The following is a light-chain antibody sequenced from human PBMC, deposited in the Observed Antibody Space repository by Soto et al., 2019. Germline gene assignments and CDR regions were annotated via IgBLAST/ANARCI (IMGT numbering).Light chain of an antibody. CDR3: QQRSNWPPFP. CDR1: QSVSSY. Sequence: EIVLTQSPATLSLSPGEIATLSCRASQSVSSYLAWYQQKPGQAPRLLIYDASNRATGIPARFSGSGSGTDFTLTISSLEPQDFAVYYCQQRSNWPPFPLGPGTKVDI. V-gene: IGKV3-11*01. J-gene: IGKJ3*01. CDR2: DAS.